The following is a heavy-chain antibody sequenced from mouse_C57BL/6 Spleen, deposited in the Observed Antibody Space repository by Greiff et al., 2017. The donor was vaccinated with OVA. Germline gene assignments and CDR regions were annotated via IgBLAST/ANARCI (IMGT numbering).Heavy chain of an antibody. D-gene: IGHD2-4*01. J-gene: IGHJ3*01. CDR2: ISDGGSDT. CDR3: ARSYDYDGY. Sequence: EVKLMESGGGLVKPGGSLKLSCAASGFTFSNYSMSWVRQTPEKRLEWVATISDGGSDTYYPDNVNGRFSISSDKNKNNLYLQMSHLKSEDTAMYYCARSYDYDGYWGQGTLVTVSA. V-gene: IGHV5-4*03. CDR1: GFTFSNYS.